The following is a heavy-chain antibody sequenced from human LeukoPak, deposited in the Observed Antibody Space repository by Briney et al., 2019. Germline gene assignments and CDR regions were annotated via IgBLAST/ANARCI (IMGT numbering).Heavy chain of an antibody. CDR1: GGTFSSYA. V-gene: IGHV1-69*04. J-gene: IGHJ4*02. D-gene: IGHD2-21*01. CDR2: IIPILGIA. CDR3: AKDLRRDGYSPLGY. Sequence: ASVKVSCKASGGTFSSYAISWVRQAPGQGLEWMGRIIPILGIANYAQKFQGRVTITADKSTSTAYMELSSLRAEDTAVYYCAKDLRRDGYSPLGYWGQGTLVTVSS.